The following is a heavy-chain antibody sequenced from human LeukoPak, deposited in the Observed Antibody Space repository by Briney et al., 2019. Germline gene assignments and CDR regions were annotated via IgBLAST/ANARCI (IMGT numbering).Heavy chain of an antibody. V-gene: IGHV4-39*07. CDR1: GGSIRSSYYY. Sequence: PSETLSLTCTVSGGSIRSSYYYWGWIRQPPGKGLEWIGSIYDSGSTYYNPSLKSRVTISVDTSKSQFSLKLSSVTAADTAVYYCARVDTGNYYYGMDVWGQGTTVTVSS. CDR2: IYDSGST. J-gene: IGHJ6*02. CDR3: ARVDTGNYYYGMDV. D-gene: IGHD1-14*01.